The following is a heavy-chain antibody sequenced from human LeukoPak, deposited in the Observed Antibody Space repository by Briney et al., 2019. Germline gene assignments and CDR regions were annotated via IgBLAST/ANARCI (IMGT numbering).Heavy chain of an antibody. V-gene: IGHV4-61*02. CDR3: AKGAGPPWFDP. CDR2: MSSSGRS. Sequence: MPSETLSLTCTVSNGSISSDTYFWSWIRQPAGKGLQWIGRMSSSGRSDYNPSLKSRVTISIDTSKNQFSMKLTSVTAADTAVYYCAKGAGPPWFDPWGQGTLVTVSS. D-gene: IGHD6-19*01. J-gene: IGHJ5*02. CDR1: NGSISSDTYF.